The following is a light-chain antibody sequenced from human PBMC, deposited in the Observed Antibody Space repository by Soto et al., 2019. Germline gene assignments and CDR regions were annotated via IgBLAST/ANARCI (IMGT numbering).Light chain of an antibody. Sequence: DIVLRQSPGTLSLSPGVRATISCRASQSVTTGSLAWYQQKPGQAPSLLIYGASSRATGIPDRFSGSGSGTDFTLTISRLEPADFAVYYCQQYGASPRTFGQGTKVDIK. CDR1: QSVTTGS. CDR3: QQYGASPRT. CDR2: GAS. V-gene: IGKV3-20*01. J-gene: IGKJ1*01.